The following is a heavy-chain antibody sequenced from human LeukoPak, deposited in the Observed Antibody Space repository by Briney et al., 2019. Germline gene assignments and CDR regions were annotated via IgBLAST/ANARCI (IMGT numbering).Heavy chain of an antibody. D-gene: IGHD5-24*01. Sequence: ASVKVSCKASGYTFTSYDINWVRQATGQGLEWMGWMNPNSGNTGYAQKFQGRVTMTRNTSISTAYMELSSLRSEDTAVYYCARDGYKPRDYYYYYGMDVWGQGTTVTVSS. CDR1: GYTFTSYD. V-gene: IGHV1-8*01. CDR2: MNPNSGNT. J-gene: IGHJ6*02. CDR3: ARDGYKPRDYYYYYGMDV.